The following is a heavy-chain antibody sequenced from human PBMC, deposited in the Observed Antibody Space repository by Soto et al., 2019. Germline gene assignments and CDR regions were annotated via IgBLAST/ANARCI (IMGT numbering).Heavy chain of an antibody. CDR2: MNPNSGNT. V-gene: IGHV1-8*01. Sequence: ASVKLSWKACGDSFTSYDLNWVRQATGQGLEWMGWMNPNSGNTGYAQKFQGRVTMTRNTSISTAYMELSSLRSEDTAVYYCARGQVVVVAATIYYFDYWGQGTLVTVSS. CDR1: GDSFTSYD. D-gene: IGHD2-15*01. J-gene: IGHJ4*02. CDR3: ARGQVVVVAATIYYFDY.